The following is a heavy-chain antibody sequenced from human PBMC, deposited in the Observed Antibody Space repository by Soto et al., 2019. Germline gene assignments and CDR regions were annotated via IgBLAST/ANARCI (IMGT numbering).Heavy chain of an antibody. D-gene: IGHD2-8*01. J-gene: IGHJ5*02. CDR3: ARIYCTTTTCDSWFDP. CDR1: GGQCITFL. Sequence: GVSLKLSWRGFGGQCITFLVSWVRPKPGKGLEWLGRVDPRDSYVTYNPSFEGHVTISADKSISTAYLQWGSLKASDTAMYFCARIYCTTTTCDSWFDPWGQGTPVNLSA. CDR2: VDPRDSYV. V-gene: IGHV5-10-1*01.